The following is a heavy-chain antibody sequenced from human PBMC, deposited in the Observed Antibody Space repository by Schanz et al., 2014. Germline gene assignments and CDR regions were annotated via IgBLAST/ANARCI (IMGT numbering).Heavy chain of an antibody. CDR1: GFTFNSYA. J-gene: IGHJ3*02. Sequence: QVQLVESGGGVVQPGGSLRLSCAASGFTFNSYAFHWVRQAPGKGLEWVALISYDGNTKYYADSVKGRFTISRDNSKNTLYLQMNSLRAEDTAVYYCAKDFFIGVARGVIISHDAIDIWGQGTKVTVSS. V-gene: IGHV3-30-3*01. CDR3: AKDFFIGVARGVIISHDAIDI. CDR2: ISYDGNTK. D-gene: IGHD3-10*01.